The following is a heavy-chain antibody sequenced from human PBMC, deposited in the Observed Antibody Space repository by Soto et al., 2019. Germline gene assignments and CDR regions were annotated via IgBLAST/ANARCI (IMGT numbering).Heavy chain of an antibody. CDR3: ARDGRGDYDYSYYYSMDV. Sequence: EVQLVESGGGLVQPGGSLRLSCAASGFTFSSYWMSWVRQAPGKGLEWVANIKQDGSEKYYVDSVKGRFTISRDNAKNSMYLQMNSLRAEDTAVYYCARDGRGDYDYSYYYSMDVWGKGTTVTVSS. CDR2: IKQDGSEK. D-gene: IGHD4-17*01. V-gene: IGHV3-7*04. J-gene: IGHJ6*04. CDR1: GFTFSSYW.